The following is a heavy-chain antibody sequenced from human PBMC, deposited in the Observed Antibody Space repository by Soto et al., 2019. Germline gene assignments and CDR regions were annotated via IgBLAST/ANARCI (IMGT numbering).Heavy chain of an antibody. Sequence: QVQLVQSGAEVMKPGASVKVSCKASGYTFTSYGISWVRQAPGQGLEWMGWISAYNGNTNYAQKLQGRVTMTTDTSTSTAYMELRSLRSDDTAVYYCARGSQLGYCSSTSCYGANWFDPWGQGTLVTVSS. V-gene: IGHV1-18*01. D-gene: IGHD2-2*01. CDR2: ISAYNGNT. CDR1: GYTFTSYG. CDR3: ARGSQLGYCSSTSCYGANWFDP. J-gene: IGHJ5*02.